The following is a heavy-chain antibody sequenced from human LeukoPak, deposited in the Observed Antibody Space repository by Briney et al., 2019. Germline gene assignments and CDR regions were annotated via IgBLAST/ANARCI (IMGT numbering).Heavy chain of an antibody. D-gene: IGHD6-19*01. J-gene: IGHJ3*02. CDR1: GGSISSGSYY. CDR3: ARARYSSGWYGDAFDI. Sequence: SQTLSLTCTVSGGSISSGSYYWSWIRQPAGKGLEWIGRIYTSGSTNYNPSLKSRVTISVDTSKNQFSLKLSSATAADTAVYYCARARYSSGWYGDAFDIWGQGTMVTVSS. CDR2: IYTSGST. V-gene: IGHV4-61*02.